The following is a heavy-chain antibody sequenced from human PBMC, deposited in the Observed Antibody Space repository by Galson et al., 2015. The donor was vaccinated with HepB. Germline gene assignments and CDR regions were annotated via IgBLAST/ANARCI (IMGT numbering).Heavy chain of an antibody. J-gene: IGHJ4*02. D-gene: IGHD6-6*01. Sequence: SLRLSCAAPGFTFSSYAMSWVRQAPGKGLEWVSAISGSGGSTYYADSVKGRFTISRDNSKDTLYLQMNSLRAEDTAVYYCAKVWRGLILSAARGFDYWGQGTLVTVSS. CDR1: GFTFSSYA. CDR3: AKVWRGLILSAARGFDY. CDR2: ISGSGGST. V-gene: IGHV3-23*01.